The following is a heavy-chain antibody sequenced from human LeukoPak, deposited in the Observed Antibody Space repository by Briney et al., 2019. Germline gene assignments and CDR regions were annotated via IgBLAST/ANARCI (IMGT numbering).Heavy chain of an antibody. V-gene: IGHV3-7*01. CDR2: IKQDGSEK. J-gene: IGHJ4*02. CDR1: GFTFSSYW. D-gene: IGHD3-10*01. CDR3: ANIKDTGTYYFDH. Sequence: GGSLRLSCAASGFTFSSYWMSWVRQAPGKGLEWVANIKQDGSEKYYVDSVKGRFTISRDNAKNSLYLQMNSLRAEDTAVYYCANIKDTGTYYFDHWGQGTLVTVSA.